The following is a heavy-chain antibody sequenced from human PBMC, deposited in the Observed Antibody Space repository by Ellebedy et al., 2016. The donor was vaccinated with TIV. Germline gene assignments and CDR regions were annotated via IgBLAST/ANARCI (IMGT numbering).Heavy chain of an antibody. CDR3: ARGSGPNWLDP. V-gene: IGHV1-18*04. CDR1: GFTFTKYG. D-gene: IGHD6-19*01. Sequence: AASVKVSCMPSGFTFTKYGINWVRQAPGQGLEWMGWLCGYSGNTDYAQKFQGRVTMTTDTGTNTGYMELTSLTSDDTAVYYCARGSGPNWLDPWGQGTLVTVSS. J-gene: IGHJ5*01. CDR2: LCGYSGNT.